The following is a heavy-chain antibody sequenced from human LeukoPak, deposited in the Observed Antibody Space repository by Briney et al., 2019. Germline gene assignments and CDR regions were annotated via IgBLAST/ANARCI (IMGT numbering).Heavy chain of an antibody. CDR3: ARGGGITLVRGVPPSGHYGMDV. J-gene: IGHJ6*04. D-gene: IGHD3-10*01. V-gene: IGHV4-34*01. CDR1: GGSFSGYY. Sequence: SETLSLTCAVYGGSFSGYYWSWIRQPPGKGLEWIGEINHSGSTNYNPSLKSRVTISVGTSKNQFSLKLSSVTAADTAVYYCARGGGITLVRGVPPSGHYGMDVWGKGTTVTVSS. CDR2: INHSGST.